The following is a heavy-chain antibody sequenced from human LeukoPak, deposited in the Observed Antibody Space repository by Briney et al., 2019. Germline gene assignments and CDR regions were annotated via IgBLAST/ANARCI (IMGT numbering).Heavy chain of an antibody. CDR1: GGSISSGGYY. V-gene: IGHV4-31*03. Sequence: SQTLSLTCTVSGGSISSGGYYWSWIRQHPGKGLEWIGYIYHSGSTYYNPSLKSRVTISVDRSKNQFSLKLSSVTAADTAVYYCARDNLGIFNYWGQGTLVTVSS. J-gene: IGHJ4*02. CDR2: IYHSGST. D-gene: IGHD3-9*01. CDR3: ARDNLGIFNY.